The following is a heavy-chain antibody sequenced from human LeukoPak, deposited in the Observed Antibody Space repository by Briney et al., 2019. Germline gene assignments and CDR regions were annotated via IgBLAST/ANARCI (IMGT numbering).Heavy chain of an antibody. J-gene: IGHJ4*02. D-gene: IGHD2-2*01. V-gene: IGHV1-18*01. Sequence: ASVKVSCKASGYTFTSYGISWVRQAPGQGLEWMGWISAYNGNTNYAQKLQGRVTMTTDTSTSTAYMELRSLRSDDTAVYYCARAPCSSTSCRWNFDYWGQGTLVTVSS. CDR1: GYTFTSYG. CDR2: ISAYNGNT. CDR3: ARAPCSSTSCRWNFDY.